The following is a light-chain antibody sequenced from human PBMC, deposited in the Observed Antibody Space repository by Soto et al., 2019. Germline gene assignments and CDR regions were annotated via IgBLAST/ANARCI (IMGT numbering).Light chain of an antibody. Sequence: EIVLTQSPATLSLSPGERATLSCRVSQSVSSYLAWYQQKPGQAPRLLIYDASKRATGIPARFSGSGSGTDFTLTISSLEPEDSAVYYCQQYGSSRTFGQGTKVEIK. J-gene: IGKJ1*01. CDR1: QSVSSY. CDR3: QQYGSSRT. V-gene: IGKV3-11*01. CDR2: DAS.